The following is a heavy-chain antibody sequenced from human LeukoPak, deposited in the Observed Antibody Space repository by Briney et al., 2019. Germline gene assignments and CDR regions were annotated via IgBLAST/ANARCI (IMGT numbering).Heavy chain of an antibody. CDR1: GGTFSSYA. V-gene: IGHV1-69*06. CDR3: ARGRLGGYSGYDDDY. CDR2: IIPIFGAA. J-gene: IGHJ4*02. Sequence: ASVKVSCKASGGTFSSYAISWVRQAPGQGLEWMGGIIPIFGAANYAQKFQGRVTITADKSTSTAYMELSSLRSEDTAVYYCARGRLGGYSGYDDDYWGQGTLVTVSS. D-gene: IGHD5-12*01.